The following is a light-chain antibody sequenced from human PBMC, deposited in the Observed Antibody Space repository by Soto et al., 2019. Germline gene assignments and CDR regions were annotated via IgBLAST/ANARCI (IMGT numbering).Light chain of an antibody. CDR1: QTISSW. CDR3: QQYNSYSLT. V-gene: IGKV1-5*01. J-gene: IGKJ4*01. CDR2: HAS. Sequence: DIQMTQSPSTLSASVGGRFTITCRASQTISSWLAWYQQKPGKAPTLLIYHASSLESGVPSRFSGSGSGTEFTLTISSLQPDDFATYYCQQYNSYSLTFGGGTKVHI.